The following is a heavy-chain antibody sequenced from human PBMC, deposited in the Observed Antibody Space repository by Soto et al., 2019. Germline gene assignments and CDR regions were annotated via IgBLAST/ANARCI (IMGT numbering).Heavy chain of an antibody. V-gene: IGHV1-58*02. CDR3: AALDGGGVSSGFDY. Sequence: QMQLVQSGPEVKKPGTAVKVSCKTSGFTFTSSAIQWVRQARGQRLEWIGWIVVGSGNTNYAQKFRERVTITRDMSTSTAYRELSSLRSEDTAVYYCAALDGGGVSSGFDYWGQGTLVTVSS. CDR2: IVVGSGNT. CDR1: GFTFTSSA. J-gene: IGHJ4*02. D-gene: IGHD3-22*01.